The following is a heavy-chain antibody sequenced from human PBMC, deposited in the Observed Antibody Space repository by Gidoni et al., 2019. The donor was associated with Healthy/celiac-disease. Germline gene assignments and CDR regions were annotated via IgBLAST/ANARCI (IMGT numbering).Heavy chain of an antibody. D-gene: IGHD6-19*01. V-gene: IGHV4-59*01. CDR1: GGSISSYY. CDR3: AKSSGWDFVAYWYFDL. J-gene: IGHJ2*01. CDR2: IYYSGGT. Sequence: QVQLQESGPGLVKPSETLSLTCTVSGGSISSYYWSWNRQHPGKGLEWIGYIYYSGGTNYNPSLKSRVTISVDTSKNQFSLKLSSVTAADTAVYYCAKSSGWDFVAYWYFDLWGRGTLVTVSS.